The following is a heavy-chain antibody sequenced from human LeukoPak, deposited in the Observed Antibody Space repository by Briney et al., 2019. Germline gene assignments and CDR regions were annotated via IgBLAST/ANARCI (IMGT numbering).Heavy chain of an antibody. J-gene: IGHJ4*02. CDR2: ISHSGST. D-gene: IGHD1-26*01. Sequence: SETLSLTCSVAGYSISSGYYWGWIRQPPGKGLEWIGSISHSGSTYYNPSLKSRVTISVDTSKNQFSLKLSSVTAADTAVYYCAREPIVGAKFDYWGQGTLVTVSS. CDR1: GYSISSGYY. V-gene: IGHV4-38-2*02. CDR3: AREPIVGAKFDY.